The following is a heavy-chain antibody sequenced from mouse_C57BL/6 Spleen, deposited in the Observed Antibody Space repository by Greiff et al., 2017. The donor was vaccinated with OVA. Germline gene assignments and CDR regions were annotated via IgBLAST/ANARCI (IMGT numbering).Heavy chain of an antibody. CDR1: GFTITSYW. CDR2: IDPNSGGT. Sequence: VQLQQPGAELVKPGASVKLSCKASGFTITSYWMHWVKQRPGRGLEWIGRIDPNSGGTKYDEQFKSKATLTVDKPSSTAYMQHISLTSETSAVDYCARSRGTGGSSFDYWGQGTTLTVSS. D-gene: IGHD1-1*01. CDR3: ARSRGTGGSSFDY. J-gene: IGHJ2*01. V-gene: IGHV1-72*01.